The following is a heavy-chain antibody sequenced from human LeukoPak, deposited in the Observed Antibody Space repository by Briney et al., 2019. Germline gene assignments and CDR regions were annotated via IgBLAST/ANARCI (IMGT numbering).Heavy chain of an antibody. D-gene: IGHD3-22*01. CDR2: INPSGGST. CDR1: GYTFTSYY. Sequence: GASVKVSCKASGYTFTSYYMHWVRQAPGQGLEWMGLINPSGGSTSYAQKFQGRVTMTRDTSTSTVYMELSSLRSEDTAVYYCARDKDGSWVDSSGLRSLNYWGQGTLVTVSS. CDR3: ARDKDGSWVDSSGLRSLNY. V-gene: IGHV1-46*01. J-gene: IGHJ4*02.